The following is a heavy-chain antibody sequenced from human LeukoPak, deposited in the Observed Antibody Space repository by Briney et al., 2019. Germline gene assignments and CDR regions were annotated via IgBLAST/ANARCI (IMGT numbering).Heavy chain of an antibody. CDR3: AKVSERIMITTPGDYFDY. CDR1: GFTFDDYA. D-gene: IGHD3-16*01. J-gene: IGHJ4*02. V-gene: IGHV3-9*01. Sequence: PGRSLRLSCAASGFTFDDYAMHWVRHAPGKGLEWVSGISWNSGSIGYADSVKGRFTISRDNAKNSLYLQMNSLRAEDTALYYCAKVSERIMITTPGDYFDYWGQGTLVTVSS. CDR2: ISWNSGSI.